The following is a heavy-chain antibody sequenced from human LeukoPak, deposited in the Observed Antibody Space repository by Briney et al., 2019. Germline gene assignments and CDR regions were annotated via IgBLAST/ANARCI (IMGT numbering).Heavy chain of an antibody. V-gene: IGHV4-30-2*01. CDR1: GGSISSGGYS. CDR3: AARKTWSPATAEGGGTDWFDP. J-gene: IGHJ5*02. CDR2: IYHSGST. D-gene: IGHD5-12*01. Sequence: SQTLSLTCAVSGGSISSGGYSWSWIRQPPGNGLEWIGYIYHSGSTYYNPSLKSRVTISVDRSKNQFSLKLSSVTAADTAVYYCAARKTWSPATAEGGGTDWFDPWGQGTLVTVSS.